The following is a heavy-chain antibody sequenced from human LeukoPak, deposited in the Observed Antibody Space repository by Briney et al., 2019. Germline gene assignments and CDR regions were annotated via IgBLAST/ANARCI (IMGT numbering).Heavy chain of an antibody. V-gene: IGHV3-23*01. CDR2: ISGSGSST. CDR1: GFTFSSYA. Sequence: GGSLRPSCAASGFTFSSYAMSWVRQAPGKGLEWVSAISGSGSSTYSADSVKGRFTISRDNSKNTLYLQMNSLRAEDTAVYYCAKGITRGTPYYFDYWGQGTLVIVCS. CDR3: AKGITRGTPYYFDY. J-gene: IGHJ4*02. D-gene: IGHD1-1*01.